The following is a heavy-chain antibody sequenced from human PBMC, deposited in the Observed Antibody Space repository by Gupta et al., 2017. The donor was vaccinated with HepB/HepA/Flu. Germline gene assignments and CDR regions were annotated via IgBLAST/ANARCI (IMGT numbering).Heavy chain of an antibody. CDR2: INHSGST. V-gene: IGHV4-34*01. D-gene: IGHD4-11*01. CDR3: WGLQRYYYYMDV. Sequence: QVQLQQWGAGLSKPSETLSLTCAVYGGSFSGYYWSWIRQPPGKGLEWIGEINHSGSTNYNPSLKSRVTISVDTSKNQFSLKLSSVTAADTAVYYCWGLQRYYYYMDVWGKGTTVTVSS. CDR1: GGSFSGYY. J-gene: IGHJ6*03.